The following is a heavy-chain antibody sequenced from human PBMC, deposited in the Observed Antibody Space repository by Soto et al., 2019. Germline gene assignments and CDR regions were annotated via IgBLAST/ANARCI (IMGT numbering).Heavy chain of an antibody. D-gene: IGHD6-13*01. CDR2: INQSGIT. CDR1: GGSFSNYY. Sequence: PSETLSLTCAVYGGSFSNYYWSWIRQPPGKGLEWIGEINQSGITNYNPSLKSRVTISEDASKNQFSLKLSSVTAADTAVYYCASSNPGYSSSWDVYYYYYYGMDVWGQGTTVTVSS. J-gene: IGHJ6*02. V-gene: IGHV4-34*01. CDR3: ASSNPGYSSSWDVYYYYYYGMDV.